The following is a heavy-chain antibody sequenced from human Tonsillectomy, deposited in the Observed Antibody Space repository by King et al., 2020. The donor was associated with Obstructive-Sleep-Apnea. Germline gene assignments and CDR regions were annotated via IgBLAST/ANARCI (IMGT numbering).Heavy chain of an antibody. CDR2: IRSKAYSYAT. Sequence: EQLVQSGGGLVQPGGSLKLSCAASGFTFSDSAMHWVRQASGKGLEWVGRIRSKAYSYATAHAASVKGRFTISRDDSKNTAYLQMNSLKTEDTAVYYCTKGSGYEWSFDYWGQGTLVTVSS. CDR3: TKGSGYEWSFDY. V-gene: IGHV3-73*01. D-gene: IGHD5-12*01. J-gene: IGHJ4*02. CDR1: GFTFSDSA.